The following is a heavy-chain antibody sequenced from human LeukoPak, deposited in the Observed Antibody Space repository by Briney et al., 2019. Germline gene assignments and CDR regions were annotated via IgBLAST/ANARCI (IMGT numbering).Heavy chain of an antibody. J-gene: IGHJ4*02. Sequence: GSVNASCKVSGYTFTSYGISWVGQAPGQGRGWMGWISAYNGNTNYAQKRQGRATMTTDTSKSTAYMELRSLRSADTAVYYCARAPSEYHLLFPFDYWGRATLVTVSS. V-gene: IGHV1-18*01. CDR1: GYTFTSYG. D-gene: IGHD2-2*01. CDR2: ISAYNGNT. CDR3: ARAPSEYHLLFPFDY.